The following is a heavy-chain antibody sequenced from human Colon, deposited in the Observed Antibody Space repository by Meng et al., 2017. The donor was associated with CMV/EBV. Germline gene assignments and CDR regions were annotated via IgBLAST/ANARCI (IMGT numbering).Heavy chain of an antibody. Sequence: TFAGYDVDWVRQGPGRGLKYMGWINSNSGSTDCTRKFQGAVTMTRDACNSTAYLELSSMKSGGTDIYYCAGVVTVMATRLGYWGQGTLVTVSS. CDR3: AGVVTVMATRLGY. D-gene: IGHD5-24*01. V-gene: IGHV1-2*02. J-gene: IGHJ4*02. CDR2: INSNSGST. CDR1: TFAGYD.